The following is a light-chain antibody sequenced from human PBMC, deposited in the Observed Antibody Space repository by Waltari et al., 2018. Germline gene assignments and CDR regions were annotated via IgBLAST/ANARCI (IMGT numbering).Light chain of an antibody. CDR3: QQRRSWPLT. J-gene: IGKJ4*01. CDR2: DTS. Sequence: SSMASQNVSNYLAWYQHKPGHAPTLLSYDTSNRATGIPARFSGSGFGTDFTLTISNLEPEDFAIYYAQQRRSWPLTFGGGTKVEIK. V-gene: IGKV3-11*01. CDR1: QNVSNY.